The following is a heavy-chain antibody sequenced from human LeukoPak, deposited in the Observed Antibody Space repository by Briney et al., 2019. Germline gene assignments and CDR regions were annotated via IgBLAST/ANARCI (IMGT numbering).Heavy chain of an antibody. CDR3: ARHHVVVVAATYDY. V-gene: IGHV3-53*01. J-gene: IGHJ4*02. D-gene: IGHD2-15*01. Sequence: GGSLRLSCAASGFTVSSNYMSWVRQAPGKGLEWVSVIYSGGSTYYADSVKGRFTISRDNSKNTLYLQMNSLRAEDTAVYYCARHHVVVVAATYDYWGQGTLVTVSS. CDR2: IYSGGST. CDR1: GFTVSSNY.